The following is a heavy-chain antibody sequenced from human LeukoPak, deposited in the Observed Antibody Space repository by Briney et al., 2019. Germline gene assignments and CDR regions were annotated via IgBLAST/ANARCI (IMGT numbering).Heavy chain of an antibody. CDR2: IYHSGST. V-gene: IGHV4-30-2*01. D-gene: IGHD3-10*01. CDR1: GGSISSGGYS. CDR3: ARDRATMVRGIYYYYGMDV. Sequence: NSSQTLSLTCAVSGGSISSGGYSWSWIRQPPGKGLEWIGYIYHSGSTYYNPSLKSRVTISVDRSKNQFSLKLSSVTAADTAVYYCARDRATMVRGIYYYYGMDVWGQGTTVTVS. J-gene: IGHJ6*02.